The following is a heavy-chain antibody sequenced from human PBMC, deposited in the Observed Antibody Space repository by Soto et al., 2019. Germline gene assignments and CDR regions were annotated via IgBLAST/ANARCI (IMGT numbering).Heavy chain of an antibody. CDR2: TKDKANSYTT. V-gene: IGHV3-72*01. CDR1: GFTFSDRY. D-gene: IGHD3-16*01. CDR3: TIEGAYPGPDFDY. J-gene: IGHJ4*02. Sequence: GSLRLSCAASGFTFSDRYMDWVRQAPGKGLEWVGRTKDKANSYTTEYAASVKGRFTISRDDSRNSVYLQMNSLKTDDTAVYYCTIEGAYPGPDFDYWGQGTLVTVSS.